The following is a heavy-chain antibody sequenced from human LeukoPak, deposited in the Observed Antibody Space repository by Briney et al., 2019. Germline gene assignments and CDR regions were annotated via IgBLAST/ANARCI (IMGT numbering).Heavy chain of an antibody. D-gene: IGHD3-22*01. J-gene: IGHJ3*02. CDR2: INHSGCT. CDR1: GGSFSSYY. CDR3: AIDSSGSDAFDI. Sequence: SETLSLTCAVYGGSFSSYYWSWIRQPPGKGLKWIGEINHSGCTNYNPSLKSRVTISGDTSKNQFSLKLSSVTAADTAVYYCAIDSSGSDAFDIWGQGTMVTVSS. V-gene: IGHV4-34*01.